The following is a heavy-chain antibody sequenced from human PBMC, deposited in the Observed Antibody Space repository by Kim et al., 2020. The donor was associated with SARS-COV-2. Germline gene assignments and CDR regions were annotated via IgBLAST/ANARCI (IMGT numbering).Heavy chain of an antibody. D-gene: IGHD2-21*01. Sequence: TNYNPSLKSRVTISVDTSKNQFSLKLSSVTAADTAVYYCARGFKRGYSDYWGQGTLVTVSS. J-gene: IGHJ4*02. V-gene: IGHV4-59*09. CDR2: T. CDR3: ARGFKRGYSDY.